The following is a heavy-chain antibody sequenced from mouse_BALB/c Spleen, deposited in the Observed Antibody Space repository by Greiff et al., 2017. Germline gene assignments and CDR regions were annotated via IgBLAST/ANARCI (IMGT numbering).Heavy chain of an antibody. Sequence: VQLKESGPGLVKPSQSLSLTCSVTGYSITSGYYWNWIRQFPGNKLEWMGYISYDGSNNYNPSLKNRISITRDTSKNQFFLKLNSVTTEDTATYYCARERTGNYYAMDYWGQGTSVTVSS. CDR1: GYSITSGYY. CDR3: ARERTGNYYAMDY. J-gene: IGHJ4*01. D-gene: IGHD4-1*01. V-gene: IGHV3-6*02. CDR2: ISYDGSN.